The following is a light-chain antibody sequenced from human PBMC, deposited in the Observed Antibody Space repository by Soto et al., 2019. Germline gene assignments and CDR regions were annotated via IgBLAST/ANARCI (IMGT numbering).Light chain of an antibody. CDR1: NRDVGSYNY. J-gene: IGLJ3*02. V-gene: IGLV2-14*01. CDR2: EVS. CDR3: SSYTSSSTWV. Sequence: QSVLTQPASVSGSPGESITIACTGTNRDVGSYNYVSWYQQHPGKAPKLMICEVSNRPPGVSSRFSGSKSGTTASLTISGLQAEYEGDYYCSSYTSSSTWVFGGGTKVTVL.